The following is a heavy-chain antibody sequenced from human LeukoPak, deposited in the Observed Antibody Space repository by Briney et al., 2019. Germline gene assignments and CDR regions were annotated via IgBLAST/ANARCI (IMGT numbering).Heavy chain of an antibody. D-gene: IGHD3-3*01. CDR1: GYTFTGYY. V-gene: IGHV1-2*02. J-gene: IGHJ5*02. CDR2: INPNSGGT. Sequence: ASVKVSCKASGYTFTGYYMHWVRQAPGQGLEWMGWINPNSGGTNYAQKFQGRVTMTRGTSISTAYMELRRLKSDDTAVYYCARDFRVTTEYNWFDPWGQGTLVTVSS. CDR3: ARDFRVTTEYNWFDP.